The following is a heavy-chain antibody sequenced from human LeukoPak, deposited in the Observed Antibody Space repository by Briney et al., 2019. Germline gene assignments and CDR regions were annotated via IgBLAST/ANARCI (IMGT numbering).Heavy chain of an antibody. V-gene: IGHV4-59*01. D-gene: IGHD5-18*01. Sequence: SETLSLTCTVSGGSITNYYWSCIRQPPGKGLEWIGYIYYSGSTNYNPSLKSRVTISVATSKNQFSLKLSSVTAADTAVYYCARVNSYGYGYFFDYWGQGALVTVSS. CDR1: GGSITNYY. J-gene: IGHJ4*02. CDR2: IYYSGST. CDR3: ARVNSYGYGYFFDY.